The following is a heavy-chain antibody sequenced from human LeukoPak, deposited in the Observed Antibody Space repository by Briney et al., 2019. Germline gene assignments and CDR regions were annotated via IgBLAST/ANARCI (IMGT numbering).Heavy chain of an antibody. CDR2: INPNSGGT. V-gene: IGHV1-2*02. CDR1: GYTFTGYY. CDR3: ARAGYCSSTSCQGPWFDP. Sequence: ASVKVSCKASGYTFTGYYMHWVRQAPGQGLEWMGWINPNSGGTNYAQEFQGRVTMTRDTSISTAYMELSRLRSDDTAVYYCARAGYCSSTSCQGPWFDPWGQGTLVTVSS. D-gene: IGHD2-2*01. J-gene: IGHJ5*02.